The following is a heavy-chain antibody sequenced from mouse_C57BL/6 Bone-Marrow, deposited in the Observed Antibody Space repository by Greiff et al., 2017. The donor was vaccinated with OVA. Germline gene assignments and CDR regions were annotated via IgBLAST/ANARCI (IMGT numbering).Heavy chain of an antibody. CDR1: GFTFSDYY. Sequence: EVKLVESGGGLVQPGGSLKLSCAASGFTFSDYYMYWVRQTPEKRLEWVAYISNGGGSTYYPDTVKGRFTISRDNAKNTLYLQMSRLKSEDTAMYYCASPYYGSSYGAMDYWGQGTSVTVSS. CDR2: ISNGGGST. CDR3: ASPYYGSSYGAMDY. V-gene: IGHV5-12*01. D-gene: IGHD1-1*01. J-gene: IGHJ4*01.